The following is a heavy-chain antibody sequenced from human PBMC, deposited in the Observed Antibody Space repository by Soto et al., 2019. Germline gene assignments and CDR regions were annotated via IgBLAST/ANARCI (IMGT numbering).Heavy chain of an antibody. Sequence: ASVKVSCKASGYTFTGYYLHWVRQAPGQGLEWMGWINPNSGGTNYAQKFQGWVTMTRDTSISTAYMELRRLKSDDTAMYYCARDFSWIPPNYPYFYFGMDVWGQGTTVTVSS. CDR1: GYTFTGYY. V-gene: IGHV1-2*04. CDR3: ARDFSWIPPNYPYFYFGMDV. D-gene: IGHD3-9*01. CDR2: INPNSGGT. J-gene: IGHJ6*02.